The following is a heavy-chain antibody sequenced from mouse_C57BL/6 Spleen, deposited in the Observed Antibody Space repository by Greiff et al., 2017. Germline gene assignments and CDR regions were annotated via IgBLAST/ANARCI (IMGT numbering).Heavy chain of an antibody. J-gene: IGHJ4*01. V-gene: IGHV7-1*01. CDR1: GFTFSDFY. Sequence: EVHLVESGGGLVQSGRSLRLSCATSGFTFSDFYMEWVRQAPGKGLEWIAASRNKANDYTTEYSASVKGRFIVSRDTSQNILYLQMNALGAEDTARYYRARDFYEDAMDYWGQGTSVTVSS. CDR3: ARDFYEDAMDY. CDR2: SRNKANDYTT. D-gene: IGHD2-3*01.